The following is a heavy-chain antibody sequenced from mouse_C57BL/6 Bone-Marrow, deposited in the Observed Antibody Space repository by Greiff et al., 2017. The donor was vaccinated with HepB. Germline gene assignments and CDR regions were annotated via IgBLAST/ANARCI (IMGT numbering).Heavy chain of an antibody. J-gene: IGHJ4*01. V-gene: IGHV1-52*01. Sequence: QVQLQQPGAELVRPGYSVKLSCKASGYTFTSYWMHWVKQRPIQGLEWIGNIDPSDSETHYNQKFKDKATLTVDKSSRTAYMQLSSLTSEDSAVYYCALGRDAMDYWGQGTSVTVSS. D-gene: IGHD4-1*01. CDR1: GYTFTSYW. CDR2: IDPSDSET. CDR3: ALGRDAMDY.